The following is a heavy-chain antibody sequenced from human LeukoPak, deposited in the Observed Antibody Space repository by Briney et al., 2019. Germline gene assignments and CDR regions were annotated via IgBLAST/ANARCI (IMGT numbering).Heavy chain of an antibody. CDR1: GYTLTELS. J-gene: IGHJ5*02. V-gene: IGHV1-24*01. Sequence: ASVKVSCKVSGYTLTELSIHWVRQAPGKGLEWMGGFDPEDGETIYAQKFQGRVTMTEDTSTDTAYMELSSLRSEDTAVYYCATGALIRTWFDPWGQGALVTVSS. CDR2: FDPEDGET. CDR3: ATGALIRTWFDP. D-gene: IGHD3-16*01.